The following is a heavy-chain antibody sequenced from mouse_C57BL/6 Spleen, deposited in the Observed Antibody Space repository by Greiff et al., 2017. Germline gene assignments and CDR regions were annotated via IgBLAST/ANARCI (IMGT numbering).Heavy chain of an antibody. J-gene: IGHJ1*03. D-gene: IGHD2-5*01. CDR3: ARSWATYCSTYWYFDV. V-gene: IGHV1-53*01. CDR2: INPSNGGT. CDR1: GYTFTSYW. Sequence: QVQLQQPGTELVKPGASVKLSCKASGYTFTSYWMHWVKQRPGQGLEWIGNINPSNGGTNYNQKFKSKATLTVDKSSSTAYMPLSSLTSEVSAVYYCARSWATYCSTYWYFDVWGTGTTVTVSS.